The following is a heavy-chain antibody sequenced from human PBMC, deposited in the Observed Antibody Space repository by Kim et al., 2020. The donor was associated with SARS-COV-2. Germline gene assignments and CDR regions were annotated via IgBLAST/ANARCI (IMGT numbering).Heavy chain of an antibody. CDR3: ARSAYCGGDCSQRGVLDWFDP. CDR1: GGSISSGGYY. Sequence: SETLSLTCTVSGGSISSGGYYWSWIRQHPGKGLEWIGYIYYSGSTYYNPSLKSRVTISVDTSKNQFSLKLSSVTAADTAVYYCARSAYCGGDCSQRGVLDWFDPWGQGTLVTVSS. CDR2: IYYSGST. V-gene: IGHV4-31*03. J-gene: IGHJ5*02. D-gene: IGHD2-21*02.